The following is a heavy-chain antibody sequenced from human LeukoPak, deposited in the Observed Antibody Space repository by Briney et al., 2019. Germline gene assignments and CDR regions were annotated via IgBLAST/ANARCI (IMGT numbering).Heavy chain of an antibody. CDR2: ISYDGSNK. Sequence: GGSLRLSCAASGFTFISYAMHWVRQAPGKGLEWVAVISYDGSNKYYADSVKGRFTISRDNSKNTLYLQMNSLRAEDTAVYYCARADSSGWSDAFDIWGQGAMVTVSS. V-gene: IGHV3-30*04. D-gene: IGHD6-19*01. CDR3: ARADSSGWSDAFDI. J-gene: IGHJ3*02. CDR1: GFTFISYA.